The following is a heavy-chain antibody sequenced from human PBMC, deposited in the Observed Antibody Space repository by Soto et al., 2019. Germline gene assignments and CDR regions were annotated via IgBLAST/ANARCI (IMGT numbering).Heavy chain of an antibody. D-gene: IGHD4-4*01. CDR3: AKGSGVYDYNGRPGY. CDR1: GFTFSSYG. J-gene: IGHJ4*02. CDR2: ITYDGSNK. Sequence: GSLRLSCAASGFTFSSYGMHWVRQAPGKGLEWVAVITYDGSNKYYADSVKGRFTIFRDNSKNTLFLQMNSLRPDDTAVYHCAKGSGVYDYNGRPGYWGQGTLVTVSS. V-gene: IGHV3-30*18.